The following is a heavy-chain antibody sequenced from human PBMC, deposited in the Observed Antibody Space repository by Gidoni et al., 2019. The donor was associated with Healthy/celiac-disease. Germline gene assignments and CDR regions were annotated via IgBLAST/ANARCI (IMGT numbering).Heavy chain of an antibody. J-gene: IGHJ4*02. CDR1: GGSFSGYY. Sequence: QVQLQQWGAGLLKPSETLSLTCAVYGGSFSGYYWSWIRQPPGKGLEWIGEINHSGSTNYNPSLKSRVTISVDTSKNQFSLKLSSVTAADTAVYYCARLYGSGWYRQEGATYSYFDYWGQGTLVTVSS. V-gene: IGHV4-34*01. D-gene: IGHD6-19*01. CDR3: ARLYGSGWYRQEGATYSYFDY. CDR2: INHSGST.